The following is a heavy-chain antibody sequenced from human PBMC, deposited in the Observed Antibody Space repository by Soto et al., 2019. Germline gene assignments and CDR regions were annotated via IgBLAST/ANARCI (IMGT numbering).Heavy chain of an antibody. V-gene: IGHV1-69*12. J-gene: IGHJ4*02. CDR3: ATTLGYCSGGSCLPLDY. CDR2: IIPIFGTA. D-gene: IGHD2-15*01. CDR1: GGTFSSYA. Sequence: QVQLVQSGAEVKKPGSSVKVSCKASGGTFSSYAISWVRQAPGQGLEWMGGIIPIFGTANYAQKFQGRVTITADESTSTAYMELSSRRSEDTAVYYCATTLGYCSGGSCLPLDYWGQGTLVTVSS.